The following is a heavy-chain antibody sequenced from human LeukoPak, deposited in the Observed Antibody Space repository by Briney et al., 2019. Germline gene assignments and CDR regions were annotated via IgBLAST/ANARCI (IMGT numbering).Heavy chain of an antibody. Sequence: ASVKVSCKASGGTFSSYAISWVRQALGQGLEWMGGIIPIFGTANYAQKFHGRVTITADESTSTAYMELSSLRSEDTAVYYCSGDCSGGSCPPGYYGMDVWGKGTTVTVSS. CDR2: IIPIFGTA. J-gene: IGHJ6*04. CDR1: GGTFSSYA. CDR3: SGDCSGGSCPPGYYGMDV. V-gene: IGHV1-69*13. D-gene: IGHD2-15*01.